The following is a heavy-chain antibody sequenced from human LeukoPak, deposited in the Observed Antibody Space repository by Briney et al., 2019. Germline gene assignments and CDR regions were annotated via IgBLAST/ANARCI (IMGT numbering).Heavy chain of an antibody. CDR2: ISAYNGNT. J-gene: IGHJ4*02. Sequence: ASVKVSCKASGYTFTSYGISWVRQAPGQGLEWMGWISAYNGNTNYAQKLQGRVTMTTDTSTSTAYMELRSLRSDDTAVYYCARDKPVRFLEWSQRGDYWGQGTLVTVSS. V-gene: IGHV1-18*01. D-gene: IGHD3-3*01. CDR3: ARDKPVRFLEWSQRGDY. CDR1: GYTFTSYG.